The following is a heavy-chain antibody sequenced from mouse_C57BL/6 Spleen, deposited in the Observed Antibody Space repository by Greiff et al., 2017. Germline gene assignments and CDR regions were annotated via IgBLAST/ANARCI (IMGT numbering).Heavy chain of an antibody. CDR2: IYPGDGAT. Sequence: VQLQQSGPELVKPGASVKISCKASGYAFSSSWMNWVKQRPGKGLEWIGRIYPGDGATNYNGKFKGKATLTADKSSSTAYMQLSSLTSEDSAVYFCASDRYDYDDARDYWGQGTSVTVSS. V-gene: IGHV1-82*01. D-gene: IGHD2-4*01. J-gene: IGHJ4*01. CDR3: ASDRYDYDDARDY. CDR1: GYAFSSSW.